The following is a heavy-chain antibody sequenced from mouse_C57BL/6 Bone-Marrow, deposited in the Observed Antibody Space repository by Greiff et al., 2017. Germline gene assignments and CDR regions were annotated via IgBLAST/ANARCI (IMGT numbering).Heavy chain of an antibody. Sequence: QVQLQQPGAELVKPGASVKLSCKASGYTFTSYWMQWVKQRPGQGLEWIGEIDPSDSYTNYNQKFKGKATLTVDTSSSTAYMQLSSLTSEDSAVYYGARPSYYDYEGGYGGQGTTLTVSS. CDR3: ARPSYYDYEGGY. CDR1: GYTFTSYW. CDR2: IDPSDSYT. D-gene: IGHD2-4*01. V-gene: IGHV1-50*01. J-gene: IGHJ2*01.